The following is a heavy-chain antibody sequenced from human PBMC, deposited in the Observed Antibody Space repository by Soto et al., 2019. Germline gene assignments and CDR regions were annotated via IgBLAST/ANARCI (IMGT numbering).Heavy chain of an antibody. Sequence: SETLSLTCAVYGGSFSGYYWSWIRQPPGKGQEWIGEINHSGSTNYNPSLKSRVTISVDTSKNQFSLKLSSVTAADTAVYYCARGAFGGTGTTDYYYGMDVWGQGTTVTVSS. CDR1: GGSFSGYY. CDR2: INHSGST. V-gene: IGHV4-34*01. D-gene: IGHD1-7*01. CDR3: ARGAFGGTGTTDYYYGMDV. J-gene: IGHJ6*02.